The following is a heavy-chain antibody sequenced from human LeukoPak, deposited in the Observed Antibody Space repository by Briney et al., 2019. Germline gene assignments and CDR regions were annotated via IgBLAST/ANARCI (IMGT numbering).Heavy chain of an antibody. V-gene: IGHV3-21*01. J-gene: IGHJ3*02. D-gene: IGHD5-24*01. CDR3: ARGRDGYNLVDAFDI. Sequence: PGGSLRLSCAASGFTFSNYRMNWVRQAPGKGLEWVSSISSSSIYIYYADSLKGRFTISRDNAKNSLYLQMNSLRAEDTAVYYCARGRDGYNLVDAFDIWGQGIMATVSS. CDR1: GFTFSNYR. CDR2: ISSSSIYI.